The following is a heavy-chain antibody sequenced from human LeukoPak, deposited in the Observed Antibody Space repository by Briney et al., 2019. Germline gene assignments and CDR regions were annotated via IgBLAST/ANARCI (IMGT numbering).Heavy chain of an antibody. D-gene: IGHD3-22*01. CDR2: INPNSGGT. V-gene: IGHV1-2*02. CDR1: GYTFTGYY. J-gene: IGHJ4*02. Sequence: ASGKVSCKASGYTFTGYYMNWVRQAPGQGLEWMGWINPNSGGTNYAQKFQGRVTMTRDTSISTAYMELSRLTSDDTAVYYCARKTDYYDSSGYFVSGFTFFDYWGQGTLVTVSS. CDR3: ARKTDYYDSSGYFVSGFTFFDY.